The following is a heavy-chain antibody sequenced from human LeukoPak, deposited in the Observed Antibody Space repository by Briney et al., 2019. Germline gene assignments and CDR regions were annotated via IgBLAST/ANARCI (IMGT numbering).Heavy chain of an antibody. CDR2: IYPGDSDT. CDR3: ASTYDFWSGYPL. Sequence: GESLKISCTGSGYSFTTYWIGWVRQMPGKGLEWMGIIYPGDSDTKYSPSFQGQVTISADKSISTAYLQWSSLKASDSAMYYCASTYDFWSGYPLWGQGTLVTVSS. V-gene: IGHV5-51*01. D-gene: IGHD3-3*01. CDR1: GYSFTTYW. J-gene: IGHJ4*02.